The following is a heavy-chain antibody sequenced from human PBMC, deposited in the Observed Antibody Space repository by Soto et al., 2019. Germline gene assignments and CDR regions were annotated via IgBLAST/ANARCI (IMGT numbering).Heavy chain of an antibody. CDR2: ISAYNGNT. Sequence: ASVKVSCKASGYTFTNYGISCVRQAPGQGLEWMGWISAYNGNTNYAQKLQGRVTMTADTSTSTAYMELRSLRSDDTALYYCAKGRSYYYYYGADVWGQGTTVTVSS. V-gene: IGHV1-18*01. J-gene: IGHJ6*02. CDR1: GYTFTNYG. CDR3: AKGRSYYYYYGADV.